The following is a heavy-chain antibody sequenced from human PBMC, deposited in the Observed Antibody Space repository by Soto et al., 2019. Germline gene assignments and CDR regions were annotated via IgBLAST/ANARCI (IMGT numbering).Heavy chain of an antibody. Sequence: GGSLRLSCAASGFTFGSYAMSWVRQAPGKGLEWISGIDYSGANTYYTEPVKGRFTISKDNSKNTLYLQMNSLRAEDTAVYYCAKDRYCSSTSCYAGFDYWGQGTLVTVSS. J-gene: IGHJ4*02. CDR2: IDYSGANT. V-gene: IGHV3-23*01. CDR1: GFTFGSYA. CDR3: AKDRYCSSTSCYAGFDY. D-gene: IGHD2-2*01.